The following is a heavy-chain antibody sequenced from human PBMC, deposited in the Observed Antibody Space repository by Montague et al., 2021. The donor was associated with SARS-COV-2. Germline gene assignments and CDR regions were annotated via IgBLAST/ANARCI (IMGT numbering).Heavy chain of an antibody. CDR3: ARERVGPTRDLNYFDH. Sequence: SETLSLTCTVSGGSISSSNWWGWVRQSQGKGLEWIGEIYQSGSTNYNPSLRSRVTISVDKSKNRFSLKLSSVTAADSAVSYCARERVGPTRDLNYFDHWGQGTLVTVSS. V-gene: IGHV4-4*02. J-gene: IGHJ4*02. CDR1: GGSISSSNW. D-gene: IGHD3-10*01. CDR2: IYQSGST.